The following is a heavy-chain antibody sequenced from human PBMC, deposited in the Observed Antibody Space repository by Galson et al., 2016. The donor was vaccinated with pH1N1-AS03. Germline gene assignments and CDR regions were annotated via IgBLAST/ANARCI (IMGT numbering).Heavy chain of an antibody. V-gene: IGHV1-69*04. CDR2: IIPMLDIP. J-gene: IGHJ3*01. CDR1: GGTFSTYA. CDR3: AKGYSASPSGAFDV. Sequence: CKASGGTFSTYAISWVRQAPGQGLEWMGRIIPMLDIPDYAQKFQVRVTITADKSTSTAYMELTNLRSEDTALYYCAKGYSASPSGAFDVWGQGTMVTVSS. D-gene: IGHD1-14*01.